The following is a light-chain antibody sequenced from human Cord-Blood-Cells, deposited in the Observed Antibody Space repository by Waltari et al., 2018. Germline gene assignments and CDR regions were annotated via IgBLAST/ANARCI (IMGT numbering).Light chain of an antibody. CDR2: GAA. V-gene: IGKV3D-7*01. CDR3: QHDYNLPSLT. J-gene: IGKJ4*01. CDR1: QSVSSSH. Sequence: EIVMTQSPATLSLSPGERATLSCRASQSVSSSHLSWYQQKPGQAPRLLIYGAATRTTGIPVRFSGSGSGTDFTLTISSLRPEDFAVYYCQHDYNLPSLTFGGGTKVEIK.